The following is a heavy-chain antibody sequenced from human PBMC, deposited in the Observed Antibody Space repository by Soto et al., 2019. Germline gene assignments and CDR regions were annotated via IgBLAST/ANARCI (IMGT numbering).Heavy chain of an antibody. D-gene: IGHD1-26*01. V-gene: IGHV4-39*01. CDR2: IYYSGST. CDR3: ARAPGSFYFDY. CDR1: GGSIRSSSYY. Sequence: PSEPESLTFTDGGGSIRSSSYYWGWIRQPPGKGLEWIGSIYYSGSTYYNPSLKSRVTISVDTSKNQFSLKLSSVTAADTAVYYCARAPGSFYFDYWVQGTLVTVSS. J-gene: IGHJ4*02.